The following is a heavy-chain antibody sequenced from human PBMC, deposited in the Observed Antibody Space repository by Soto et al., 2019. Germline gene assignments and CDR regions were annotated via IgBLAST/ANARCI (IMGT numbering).Heavy chain of an antibody. D-gene: IGHD5-12*01. CDR1: GGSISSYY. Sequence: PSETLSLTCTVSGGSISSYYWSWIRQPPGKGLEWIGEINHSGSTNYNPSLKSRVTISVDTSKNQFSLKLSSVTAADTAVYYCARVYLTVATILIGVRWFDPWGQGTLVTVSS. J-gene: IGHJ5*02. CDR3: ARVYLTVATILIGVRWFDP. CDR2: INHSGST. V-gene: IGHV4-34*01.